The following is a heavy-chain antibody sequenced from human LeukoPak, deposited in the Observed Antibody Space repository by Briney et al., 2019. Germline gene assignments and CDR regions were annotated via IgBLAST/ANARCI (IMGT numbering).Heavy chain of an antibody. CDR3: ARGHSISWFSSNDPFYI. Sequence: ASVKASCKASGYTFSNYGITWVRQAPGQGLEWMGWTSAYNGNTNYAQKVQGRVIMTTDTSTSTVYLELRSLRSDDTAVYFCARGHSISWFSSNDPFYIWGQGTMVTVSS. V-gene: IGHV1-18*01. CDR1: GYTFSNYG. J-gene: IGHJ3*02. CDR2: TSAYNGNT. D-gene: IGHD6-13*01.